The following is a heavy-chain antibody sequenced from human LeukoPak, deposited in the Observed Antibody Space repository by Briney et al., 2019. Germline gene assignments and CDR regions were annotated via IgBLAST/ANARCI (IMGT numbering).Heavy chain of an antibody. Sequence: PSETLSLTCTVSGGSISSSSYYWGWIRQPPGKGLEWIGSIYYSGSTYYNPSLKSRVTISVDTSKNQFSLKLSSVTAADTAVYYCARRGYCSSTSCSLDYWGQGTLVTVSS. CDR2: IYYSGST. D-gene: IGHD2-2*01. CDR3: ARRGYCSSTSCSLDY. V-gene: IGHV4-39*01. J-gene: IGHJ4*02. CDR1: GGSISSSSYY.